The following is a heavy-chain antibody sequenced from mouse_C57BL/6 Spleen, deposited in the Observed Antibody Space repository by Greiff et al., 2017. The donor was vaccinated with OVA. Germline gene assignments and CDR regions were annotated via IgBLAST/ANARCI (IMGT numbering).Heavy chain of an antibody. CDR1: GYTFTDYE. V-gene: IGHV1-15*01. D-gene: IGHD3-2*02. CDR2: LDPETGGT. J-gene: IGHJ4*01. Sequence: QVQLKESGAELVRPGASVTLSCKASGYTFTDYEMHWVKQTPVHGLEWIGALDPETGGTAYNQKFKGKAILTADKSSSTAYMELRSLTSEDSAVYYCTRQLRPYAMDYWGQGTSVTVSS. CDR3: TRQLRPYAMDY.